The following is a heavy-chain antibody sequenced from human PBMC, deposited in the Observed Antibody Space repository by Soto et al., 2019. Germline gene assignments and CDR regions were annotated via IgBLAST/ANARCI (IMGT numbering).Heavy chain of an antibody. J-gene: IGHJ6*02. CDR1: GFTFNYYP. CDR2: VSFDGSNK. CDR3: XXXXXXXXXVLYIYPLDGREAMSDVDV. V-gene: IGHV3-30-3*01. D-gene: IGHD1-1*01. Sequence: QMQLVESGGGVVQPGGSLRLSCAASGFTFNYYPMHWVRQAPGKGLEWVAVVSFDGSNKYYADSVKGRFTISKDNSKXXXXXXXXXXXXXXXXXXXXXXXXXXXXXVLYIYPLDGREAMSDVDVWGQGTTVTVSS.